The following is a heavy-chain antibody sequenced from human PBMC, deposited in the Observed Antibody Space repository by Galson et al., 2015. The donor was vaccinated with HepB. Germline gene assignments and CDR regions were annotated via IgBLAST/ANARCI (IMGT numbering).Heavy chain of an antibody. Sequence: QSGAEVKKPGDSLKISCKGSGYSFISYWIGWARQMPGKGLEWMGIIYPGDSDTRYSPSFQGQVTISADKTISTAYLQWSSLKASDTAMYYCARRNDILTGYSSSHLFDYWGQGTLVTVSS. CDR2: IYPGDSDT. J-gene: IGHJ4*02. CDR1: GYSFISYW. D-gene: IGHD3-9*01. V-gene: IGHV5-51*01. CDR3: ARRNDILTGYSSSHLFDY.